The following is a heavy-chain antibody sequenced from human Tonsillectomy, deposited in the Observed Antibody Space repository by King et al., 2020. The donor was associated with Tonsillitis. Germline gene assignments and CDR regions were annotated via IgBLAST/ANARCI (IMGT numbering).Heavy chain of an antibody. D-gene: IGHD6-19*01. V-gene: IGHV4-39*01. CDR3: ARRHSRGWYLEYFDY. CDR1: GGSISSSSYY. J-gene: IGHJ4*02. CDR2: IYYSGST. Sequence: LQLQESGPGLVKPSETLSLTCTVSGGSISSSSYYWGWIRQPPGKGLEWIGSIYYSGSTYYNPSLRSRVTISVDTSKNQFSLKLSSVTAADRAVYYCARRHSRGWYLEYFDYWGQGTLVTVSS.